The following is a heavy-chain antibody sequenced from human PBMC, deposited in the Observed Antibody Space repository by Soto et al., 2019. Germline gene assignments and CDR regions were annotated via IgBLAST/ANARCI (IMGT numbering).Heavy chain of an antibody. D-gene: IGHD5-12*01. CDR2: IYYSGST. J-gene: IGHJ4*02. V-gene: IGHV4-31*03. Sequence: SETLSLTCTVSGGSISSGGYYWSWIRQHPGKGLEWIGYIYYSGSTYYNPSLKSRVTISVDTSKNQFSLKLSSVTAADTAVYYCARDGGGYSGYDYNFDYWGQGTLVTGSS. CDR3: ARDGGGYSGYDYNFDY. CDR1: GGSISSGGYY.